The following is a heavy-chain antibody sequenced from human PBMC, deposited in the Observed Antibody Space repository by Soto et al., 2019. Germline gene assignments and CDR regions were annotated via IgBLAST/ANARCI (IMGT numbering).Heavy chain of an antibody. J-gene: IGHJ3*02. D-gene: IGHD3-22*01. CDR3: ASLVVPGAFDI. V-gene: IGHV4-61*01. CDR1: GGSVSSGSYY. Sequence: PSETLSRTCTVCGGSVSSGSYYWSWIRQPPGKGLEWIGYIYYSGSTNYNPSLKSRVTISVDTPKNQFSLKLSSVTAADTAVYYCASLVVPGAFDIWGQGTMVTVSS. CDR2: IYYSGST.